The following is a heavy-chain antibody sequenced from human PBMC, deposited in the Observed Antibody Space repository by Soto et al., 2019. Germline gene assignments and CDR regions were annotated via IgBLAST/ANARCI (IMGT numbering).Heavy chain of an antibody. V-gene: IGHV3-30-3*01. J-gene: IGHJ5*02. CDR1: GFTFSSYA. D-gene: IGHD2-21*02. Sequence: QPGGSLRLSCAASGFTFSSYAMHWVRQAPGKGLEWVAVISYDGSNKYYADSVKGRFTISRDNSKNTLYLQMNSLRAEDTAVYYCARDVGIVVVTADRWFDPWGQGTLVTVSS. CDR2: ISYDGSNK. CDR3: ARDVGIVVVTADRWFDP.